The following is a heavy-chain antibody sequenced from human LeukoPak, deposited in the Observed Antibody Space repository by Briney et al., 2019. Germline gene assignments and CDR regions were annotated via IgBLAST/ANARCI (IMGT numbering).Heavy chain of an antibody. Sequence: GGSLRLSCAASGFTVRSNYMSWVRQAPGKGLEWVSIIYGGGSVFYADAVKGRFTISRDNSKNTLYLQMNSLRGEDTAVYYCARGGSYLSAFDIWGQGKMVTVSS. CDR3: ARGGSYLSAFDI. V-gene: IGHV3-53*01. CDR1: GFTVRSNY. J-gene: IGHJ3*02. D-gene: IGHD1-26*01. CDR2: IYGGGSV.